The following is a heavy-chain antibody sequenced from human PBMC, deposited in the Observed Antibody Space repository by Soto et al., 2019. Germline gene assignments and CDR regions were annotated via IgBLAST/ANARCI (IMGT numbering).Heavy chain of an antibody. D-gene: IGHD3-3*01. CDR1: GYTFTNYG. CDR2: ISGYNGNT. Sequence: QVQLVQSGVEVKKPGASVRVSCKASGYTFTNYGITWVRQAPGQGLEWLGWISGYNGNTNYAQKFQGRVTMTTDTSTSTAYMDLTSLRYDDTAVYYCARWGRFAVADTDYWGQGTLLTVSS. J-gene: IGHJ4*02. CDR3: ARWGRFAVADTDY. V-gene: IGHV1-18*01.